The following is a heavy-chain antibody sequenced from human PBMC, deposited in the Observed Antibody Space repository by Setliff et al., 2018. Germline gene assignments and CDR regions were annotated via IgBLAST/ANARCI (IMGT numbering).Heavy chain of an antibody. CDR1: GDTFSTYA. CDR3: AISTLSICSGGTCPNVFDV. V-gene: IGHV1-69*05. Sequence: ASVKVSCKASGDTFSTYALSWVRQAPGQGLEWMGGIIPLLETAKYAQKFQGRVTLTTDMSTSAAYMELRSLGSDDTAVYYCAISTLSICSGGTCPNVFDVWGQGTMVTVSS. D-gene: IGHD2-15*01. CDR2: IIPLLETA. J-gene: IGHJ3*01.